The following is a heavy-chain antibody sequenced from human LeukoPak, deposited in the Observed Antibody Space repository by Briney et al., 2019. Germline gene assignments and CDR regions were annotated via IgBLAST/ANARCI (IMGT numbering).Heavy chain of an antibody. V-gene: IGHV4-34*01. CDR1: GGSFSGYY. Sequence: TSETLSLTCAVYGGSFSGYYWSWIRQPPGKGLEWIGEINHSGNTNYNPSLKSRVTISVDTSKNQFSLKLSSVTAADTAVYYCARDSYYYPRDVWGQGTTVTVSS. J-gene: IGHJ6*02. CDR2: INHSGNT. CDR3: ARDSYYYPRDV.